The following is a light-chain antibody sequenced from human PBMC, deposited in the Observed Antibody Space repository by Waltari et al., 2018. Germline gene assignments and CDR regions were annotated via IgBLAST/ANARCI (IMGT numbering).Light chain of an antibody. J-gene: IGLJ2*01. CDR1: SPNLGEGYH. CDR3: QSYDSSLSGSRV. CDR2: GNS. V-gene: IGLV1-40*01. Sequence: QSVLTQPPSVSGAPGQRVTISCTGRSPNLGEGYHVHWYQQLPGTAPKLLIYGNSNRPSGVPDRVSGSKSGTSASLAITGLQAEDEADYYCQSYDSSLSGSRVFGGGTKLTVL.